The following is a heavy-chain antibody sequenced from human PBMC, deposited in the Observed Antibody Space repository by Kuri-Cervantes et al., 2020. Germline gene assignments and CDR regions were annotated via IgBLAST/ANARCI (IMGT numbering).Heavy chain of an antibody. Sequence: ATVTVSCKAPGYTLTGNYMHCVRPAPGQGLEWVGWINPNSGGTNYAQKFQGRVTMTRDTSISTAYMELSRLRSDDTAVYYCARAAMGSIEFTMVRGGTRFSNYYYYGMDVWGQGTTVTVSS. CDR3: ARAAMGSIEFTMVRGGTRFSNYYYYGMDV. CDR2: INPNSGGT. V-gene: IGHV1-2*02. J-gene: IGHJ6*02. CDR1: GYTLTGNY. D-gene: IGHD3-10*01.